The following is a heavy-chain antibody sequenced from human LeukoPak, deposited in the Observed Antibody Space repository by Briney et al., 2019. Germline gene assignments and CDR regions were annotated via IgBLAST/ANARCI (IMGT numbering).Heavy chain of an antibody. V-gene: IGHV1-18*01. CDR3: ARAIPQHYDFWSGYTNSYYMDV. D-gene: IGHD3-3*01. CDR1: GYTFTSYG. CDR2: ISAYNGKT. Sequence: ASVTVSCKASGYTFTSYGISWVRQAPGQGLEWMGWISAYNGKTYYAQKLQGRVTTTTDTSTSTAYMELRSLRSDDTAVYYCARAIPQHYDFWSGYTNSYYMDVWGKGTTVTVSS. J-gene: IGHJ6*03.